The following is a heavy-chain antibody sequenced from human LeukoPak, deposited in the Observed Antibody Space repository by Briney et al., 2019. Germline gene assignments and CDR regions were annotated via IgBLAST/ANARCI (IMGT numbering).Heavy chain of an antibody. Sequence: PSETLSLTCTVSGYSISSGYYWGWIRQPPGKGLEWIGSIYHSGSTYYNPSLKSRVTISVDTSKNQFSLKLSSVTAADTAVYYCARDLEDIVVVPAAIYWFDHWGQGTLVTVSS. D-gene: IGHD2-2*01. CDR3: ARDLEDIVVVPAAIYWFDH. V-gene: IGHV4-38-2*02. CDR1: GYSISSGYY. J-gene: IGHJ5*02. CDR2: IYHSGST.